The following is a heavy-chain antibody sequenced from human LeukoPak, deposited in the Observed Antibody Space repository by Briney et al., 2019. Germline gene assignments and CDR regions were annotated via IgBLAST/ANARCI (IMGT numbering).Heavy chain of an antibody. CDR1: GFTFSNYA. V-gene: IGHV3-23*01. Sequence: PGGSLRLSCAASGFTFSNYAMSWVRQAPGKGLEWVSAISYSGGNTYYADSVKGRSTISRDNSKNTLYLQMNSLRAEDTAIYYCAKDQRSGWDDYYWGQGTLVTVSS. CDR3: AKDQRSGWDDYY. CDR2: ISYSGGNT. D-gene: IGHD6-19*01. J-gene: IGHJ4*02.